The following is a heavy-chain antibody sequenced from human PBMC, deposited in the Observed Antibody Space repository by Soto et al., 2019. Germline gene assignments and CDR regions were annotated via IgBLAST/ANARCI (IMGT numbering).Heavy chain of an antibody. CDR2: ISDDGSNK. V-gene: IGHV3-30*18. Sequence: PGGSLRLSCAASGFTFSNYGLHWVRQAPGKGLEWVAFISDDGSNKYYADSMKGRFTMSRDNSKSTLYLQMNSLRVEDTAVYYCTKRRNVLRFLAWSSGMEVWGQGTTVTVSS. CDR1: GFTFSNYG. J-gene: IGHJ6*02. CDR3: TKRRNVLRFLAWSSGMEV. D-gene: IGHD3-3*01.